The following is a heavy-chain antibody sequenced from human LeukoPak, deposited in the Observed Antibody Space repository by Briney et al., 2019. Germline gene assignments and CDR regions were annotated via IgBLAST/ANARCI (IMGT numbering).Heavy chain of an antibody. V-gene: IGHV4-39*01. J-gene: IGHJ4*02. CDR1: GGPTSTSSYY. CDR2: IHCGGSA. CDR3: ARLENSGIYFFDY. Sequence: SETPSLTCTVSGGPTSTSSYYSGWIRQPPGKWLESNGCIHCGGSASYTASLKSRFTMSVDKSRNQLYLKMSFVTAEDTAVYYCARLENSGIYFFDYWGQGTLVTVSS. D-gene: IGHD2/OR15-2a*01.